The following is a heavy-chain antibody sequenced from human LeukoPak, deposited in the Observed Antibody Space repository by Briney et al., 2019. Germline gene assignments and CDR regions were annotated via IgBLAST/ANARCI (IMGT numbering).Heavy chain of an antibody. CDR3: ARDFMYNTLCTGC. V-gene: IGHV3-7*01. D-gene: IGHD1-14*01. J-gene: IGHJ4*02. CDR2: IKHDGSEK. Sequence: GGSLRLSCAASGVTFSTYWMSWVRQAPGKGLEWVANIKHDGSEKYYVDSVKGRFTISRDNAKKSLHLQMNSLRAEDTAVYYCARDFMYNTLCTGCWGQGTLVTVSS. CDR1: GVTFSTYW.